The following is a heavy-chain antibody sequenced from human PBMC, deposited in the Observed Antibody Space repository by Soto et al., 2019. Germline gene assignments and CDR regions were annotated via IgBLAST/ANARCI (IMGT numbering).Heavy chain of an antibody. D-gene: IGHD2-15*01. CDR2: IDSDGSGT. Sequence: EVQLVESGGDLVQPGGSLRLSCAVSGLTFSRYWMHWVRQAPGKVLEWVSRIDSDGSGTNYAYSVKGRFTISIDNDKNTLYLQMNSLRADDPSVYYCLRGVDGDNWGQGTLVIVSS. J-gene: IGHJ4*02. CDR3: LRGVDGDN. CDR1: GLTFSRYW. V-gene: IGHV3-74*01.